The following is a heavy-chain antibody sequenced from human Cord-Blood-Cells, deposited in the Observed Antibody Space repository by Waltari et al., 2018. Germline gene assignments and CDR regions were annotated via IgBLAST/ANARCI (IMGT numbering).Heavy chain of an antibody. V-gene: IGHV3-23*01. D-gene: IGHD2-21*02. CDR2: ISGSGGST. CDR1: GFIFSISA. Sequence: EVPLLESGGGLVQPGGSLILYCAASGFIFSISAMSWVLQAQAKGVEWFSAISGSGGSTYYADSVKGRFTISRDKSKNTLYLQMNSLRAEDTAVYYCAATYCGGDCYSGYAFDIWGQGTMVTVSS. CDR3: AATYCGGDCYSGYAFDI. J-gene: IGHJ3*02.